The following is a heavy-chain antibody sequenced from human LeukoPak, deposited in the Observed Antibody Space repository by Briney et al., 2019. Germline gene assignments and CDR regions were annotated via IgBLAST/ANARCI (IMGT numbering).Heavy chain of an antibody. Sequence: ASVKVSCKASGYTFIGYYMHWVRQAPGQGLEWMGIINPSGGSTSYAQKFQGRVTMTRDTSTSTVYMELSSLRSEDTAVYYCARDLVSSGYLDYWGQGTLVTVSS. CDR3: ARDLVSSGYLDY. J-gene: IGHJ4*02. D-gene: IGHD3-22*01. V-gene: IGHV1-46*01. CDR2: INPSGGST. CDR1: GYTFIGYY.